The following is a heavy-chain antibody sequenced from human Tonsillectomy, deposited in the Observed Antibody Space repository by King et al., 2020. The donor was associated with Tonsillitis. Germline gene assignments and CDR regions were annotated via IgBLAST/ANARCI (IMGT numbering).Heavy chain of an antibody. Sequence: VQLVESGGGVVQPGRSLRLSCAASGFTFSSYAMHWVRQAPGKGLEWVAVISYDGSNKYYAASVKGRFTLPRDNYKNTQYFQMTSLRSEDTAVYYCAKDRGSGWYWGAFHIWGQGTMVTVSS. CDR3: AKDRGSGWYWGAFHI. CDR2: ISYDGSNK. D-gene: IGHD6-19*01. J-gene: IGHJ3*02. CDR1: GFTFSSYA. V-gene: IGHV3-30*14.